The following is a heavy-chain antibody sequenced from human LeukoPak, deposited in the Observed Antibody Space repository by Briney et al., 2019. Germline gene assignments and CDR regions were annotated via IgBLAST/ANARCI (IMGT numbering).Heavy chain of an antibody. CDR3: ARTYDYVWGIDY. J-gene: IGHJ4*02. V-gene: IGHV3-23*01. CDR2: ISGSGENT. Sequence: GGSLRLSCVASGFTFSGYALSWVRQAPGKGLEWVSAISGSGENTYYADSVKGRFTISRDNAKNSLYLQMNSLRDEDTAVYYCARTYDYVWGIDYWGQGTLVTVSS. D-gene: IGHD3-16*01. CDR1: GFTFSGYA.